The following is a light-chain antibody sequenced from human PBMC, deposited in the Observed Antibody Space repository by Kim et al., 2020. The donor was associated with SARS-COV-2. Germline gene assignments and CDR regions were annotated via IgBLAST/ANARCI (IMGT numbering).Light chain of an antibody. J-gene: IGKJ1*01. CDR3: QQYSIWPPWT. Sequence: EVLMTQSPDTLSVSPGERVTLSCRASQSITTNLAWYQQKAGQTPRLLIYGATTRATGIPVRFSARGSGTEFTLTISSLQTEDLAVYFCQQYSIWPPWTFGQGTKVDIK. V-gene: IGKV3-15*01. CDR2: GAT. CDR1: QSITTN.